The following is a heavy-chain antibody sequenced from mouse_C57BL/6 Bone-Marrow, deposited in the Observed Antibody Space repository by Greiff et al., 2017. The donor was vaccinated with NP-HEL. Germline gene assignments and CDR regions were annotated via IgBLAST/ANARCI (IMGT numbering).Heavy chain of an antibody. Sequence: VQLQQSGPELVKPGASVKISCKASGYSFTDYNMNWVKQSNGKSLEWIGVISPNYGTTSYTQKFKGKATLTVDPSSSTAYMQLNSLTSDDLAFYYGARWGLLLPLWYFDVWGTGTTVTVSS. D-gene: IGHD2-3*01. CDR2: ISPNYGTT. V-gene: IGHV1-39*01. J-gene: IGHJ1*03. CDR1: GYSFTDYN. CDR3: ARWGLLLPLWYFDV.